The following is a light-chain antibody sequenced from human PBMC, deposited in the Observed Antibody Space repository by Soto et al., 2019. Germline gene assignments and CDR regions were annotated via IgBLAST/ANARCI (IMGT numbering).Light chain of an antibody. Sequence: EIVLTQSPGTLSLSPGERATLSCRASQSVRSSYLAWYQQKPGQAPRPLFYGASSRATGIPDRFSGSGSGTDFTLTMSRLEPEDFAVYYCQQYGTSTLTFGGGTKVETK. V-gene: IGKV3-20*01. CDR2: GAS. J-gene: IGKJ4*01. CDR3: QQYGTSTLT. CDR1: QSVRSSY.